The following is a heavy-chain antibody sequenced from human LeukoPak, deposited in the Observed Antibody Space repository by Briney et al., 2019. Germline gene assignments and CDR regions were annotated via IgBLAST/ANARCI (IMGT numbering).Heavy chain of an antibody. D-gene: IGHD3-22*01. CDR1: GGSFSGYY. CDR2: INHSGST. Sequence: SETLSLTCAVYGGSFSGYYWSWIRQPPGKGLEWIGEINHSGSTSYNPSLKSRVTISVDTSKNQFSLKLSSVTAADTAVYYCARGGRYYDSSGYLALVRPGPNFDYWGQGTLVTVSS. CDR3: ARGGRYYDSSGYLALVRPGPNFDY. V-gene: IGHV4-34*01. J-gene: IGHJ4*02.